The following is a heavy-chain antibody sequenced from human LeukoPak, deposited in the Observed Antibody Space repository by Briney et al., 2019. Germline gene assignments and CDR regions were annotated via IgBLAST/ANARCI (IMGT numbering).Heavy chain of an antibody. CDR2: MNPNSGNT. J-gene: IGHJ4*02. Sequence: ASVKVSCKASGYTFTSYDINWVRQATGQGLEWMGWMNPNSGNTGYAQKFQGRVTITRNTSISTAYMGLSSLRSEDTAVYYCARGLRAAAGKGFDYWGQGTLVTVSS. D-gene: IGHD6-13*01. V-gene: IGHV1-8*03. CDR1: GYTFTSYD. CDR3: ARGLRAAAGKGFDY.